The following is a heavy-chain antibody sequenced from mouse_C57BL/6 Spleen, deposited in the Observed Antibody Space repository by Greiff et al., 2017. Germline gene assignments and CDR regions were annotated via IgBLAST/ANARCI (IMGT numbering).Heavy chain of an antibody. J-gene: IGHJ2*01. CDR1: GFTFSSYG. V-gene: IGHV5-6*02. D-gene: IGHD3-2*02. CDR3: ARQESSGLTFSYYCDY. CDR2: ISSGGSYT. Sequence: EVKLVESGGDLVKPGGSLKLSCAASGFTFSSYGMSWVRQTPDKRLGWVATISSGGSYTYSPDSVKGRFTISRDNAKNTLYRQMSSLKSEDKAMYYCARQESSGLTFSYYCDYWGQGTTRTVSS.